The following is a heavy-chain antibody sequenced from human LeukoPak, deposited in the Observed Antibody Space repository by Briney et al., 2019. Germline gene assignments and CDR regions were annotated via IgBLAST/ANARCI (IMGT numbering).Heavy chain of an antibody. V-gene: IGHV1-18*01. J-gene: IGHJ5*02. CDR3: ARAEYCSSTSCYPFDP. Sequence: ASVKASCKASGYTFTSYGISWVRQAPGQGLEWMGWISAYNGNTNYAQKLQGRVTMTTDTSTSTAYMELRSLRSDDTAVYYCARAEYCSSTSCYPFDPWGQGTLVTVSS. D-gene: IGHD2-2*01. CDR2: ISAYNGNT. CDR1: GYTFTSYG.